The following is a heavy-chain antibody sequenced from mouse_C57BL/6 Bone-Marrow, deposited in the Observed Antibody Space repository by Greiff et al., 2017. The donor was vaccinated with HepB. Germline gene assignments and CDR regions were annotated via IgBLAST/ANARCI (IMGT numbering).Heavy chain of an antibody. J-gene: IGHJ2*01. V-gene: IGHV3-6*01. CDR2: ISYDGSN. CDR3: AREGGYLDY. CDR1: GYSITSGYY. Sequence: VQLQQSGPGLVKPSQSLSLTCSVTGYSITSGYYWNWIRQFPGNKLEWMGYISYDGSNNYNPSLKNRISITRDTSKNQFFLKLNSVTTEDTATYYCAREGGYLDYWGQGTTRTVSS.